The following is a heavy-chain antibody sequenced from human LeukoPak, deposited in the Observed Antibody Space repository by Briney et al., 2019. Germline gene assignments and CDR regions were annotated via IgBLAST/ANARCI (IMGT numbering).Heavy chain of an antibody. CDR3: ARDGGGYSGYDPDWFDP. J-gene: IGHJ5*02. CDR2: IYYSGST. V-gene: IGHV4-59*01. CDR1: GVSISSYY. Sequence: PSETLSLTCTVSGVSISSYYWSWIRQPPGKGLEWIGYIYYSGSTNYNPSLKSRVSISADTSKKQVSLKLSSVTTADTAVYYCARDGGGYSGYDPDWFDPWGQGTLVTVSS. D-gene: IGHD5-12*01.